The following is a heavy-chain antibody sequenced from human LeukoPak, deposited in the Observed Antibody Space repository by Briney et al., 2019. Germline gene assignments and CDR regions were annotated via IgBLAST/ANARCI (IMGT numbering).Heavy chain of an antibody. Sequence: SETLSLTCAVSGDSMGSYYWTWLRQSPGKGLEWIGYIFYRGSTNYSPSLKRRDTISVDTSNNQFSLQLRSVTAADTAIYYCARGRARDGSYPWLDSWGQGTLVTVSS. CDR3: ARGRARDGSYPWLDS. CDR1: GDSMGSYY. V-gene: IGHV4-59*01. J-gene: IGHJ5*01. D-gene: IGHD3-16*02. CDR2: IFYRGST.